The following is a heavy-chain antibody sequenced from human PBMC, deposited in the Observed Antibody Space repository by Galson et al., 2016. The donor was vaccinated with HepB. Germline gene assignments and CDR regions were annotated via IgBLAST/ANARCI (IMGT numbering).Heavy chain of an antibody. D-gene: IGHD6-19*01. J-gene: IGHJ4*02. Sequence: SETLSLTCTVSGGSISSRSYYWGWIRQPPGKGLEWIGNIYYTGTTYYNPSLKSRVTISLDTSRNQFSLQLRSVTAADTAVYYCANGYSSGWSVGGDYFDYWGQGTLVTVSS. CDR1: GGSISSRSYY. CDR3: ANGYSSGWSVGGDYFDY. V-gene: IGHV4-39*01. CDR2: IYYTGTT.